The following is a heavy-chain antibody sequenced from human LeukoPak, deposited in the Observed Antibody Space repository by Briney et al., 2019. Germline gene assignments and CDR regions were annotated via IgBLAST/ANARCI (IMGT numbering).Heavy chain of an antibody. CDR3: AREGVAAAGNNNWFDP. V-gene: IGHV4-4*02. D-gene: IGHD6-13*01. J-gene: IGHJ5*02. Sequence: SGTLSLTCAVSGGSISSSNWWSWVRQPPGKGLEWIGEIYHSGSTNHNPSLKSRVTISVDKSKNQFSLKLSSVTAADTAVYYCAREGVAAAGNNNWFDPWGQGTLVTVSS. CDR1: GGSISSSNW. CDR2: IYHSGST.